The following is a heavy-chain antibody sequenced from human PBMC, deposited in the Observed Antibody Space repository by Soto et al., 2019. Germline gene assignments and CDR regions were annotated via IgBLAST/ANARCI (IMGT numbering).Heavy chain of an antibody. D-gene: IGHD6-19*01. CDR2: IVVGSGNT. J-gene: IGHJ3*02. V-gene: IGHV1-58*01. CDR3: AAGYSSGWYSAFDI. Sequence: ASVKVSCKASGFTFTSSAVQWVRQARGQRLEWIGWIVVGSGNTNYAQKFQERVTITRDMSTSTAYMELSSLRSEDTAVYYCAAGYSSGWYSAFDIWGQGTMVTVSS. CDR1: GFTFTSSA.